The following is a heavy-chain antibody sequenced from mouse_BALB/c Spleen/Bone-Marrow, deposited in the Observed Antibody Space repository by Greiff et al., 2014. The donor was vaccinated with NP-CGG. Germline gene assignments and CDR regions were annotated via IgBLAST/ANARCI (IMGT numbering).Heavy chain of an antibody. CDR2: ICTYSGNT. Sequence: QVQLKESGPELVRPGVSVKISCKDSGYTFTENAMHWVKQSHAESLEWIGVICTYSGNTNYNQKFKSKATMTVGKSSSTAYMELARLTSEDSAIYYGASTAGTNYDYFAYWGQGTTLTVSA. D-gene: IGHD1-2*01. V-gene: IGHV1-67*01. CDR1: GYTFTENA. CDR3: ASTAGTNYDYFAY. J-gene: IGHJ2*01.